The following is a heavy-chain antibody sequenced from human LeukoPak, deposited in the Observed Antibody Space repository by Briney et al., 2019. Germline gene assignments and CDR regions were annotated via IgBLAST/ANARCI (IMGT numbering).Heavy chain of an antibody. CDR3: AGGWLLFDAFDI. CDR2: IYTSGST. Sequence: MPSETLSLTCTVSGGSISSYYWSWIRQPAGKGLEWIGRIYTSGSTNYNPSLKSRVTMSVDTSKNQFSLKLSSVTAAVTAVYYCAGGWLLFDAFDIWGQGTMVTVSS. J-gene: IGHJ3*02. V-gene: IGHV4-4*07. D-gene: IGHD3-3*01. CDR1: GGSISSYY.